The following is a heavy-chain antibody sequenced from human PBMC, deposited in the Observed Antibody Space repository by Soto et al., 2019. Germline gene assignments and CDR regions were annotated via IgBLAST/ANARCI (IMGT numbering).Heavy chain of an antibody. V-gene: IGHV4-34*01. Sequence: QVQLQQWGAGLLKPSETLSLTCAVYGGSFSGYYWSWIRQPPGKGLEWIGEINHSGSTNYNPSLKSRGTISVDTSKHQFSLKLISVTAADTAVYYCARGRTSSWYYYYYYLDVWGKGTTVTVSS. D-gene: IGHD6-13*01. J-gene: IGHJ6*03. CDR3: ARGRTSSWYYYYYYLDV. CDR2: INHSGST. CDR1: GGSFSGYY.